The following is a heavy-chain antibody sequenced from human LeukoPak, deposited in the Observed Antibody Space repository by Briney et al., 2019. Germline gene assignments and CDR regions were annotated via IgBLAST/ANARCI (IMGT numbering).Heavy chain of an antibody. CDR1: GFTFSTYW. Sequence: PGESLRLSCAASGFTFSTYWMHWVRQAPGKGLVWVSRINSDGSNTTYADSVKGRFIISRDNAKNTLYLQMNSLRAEDTAVYYCARGRYGAGYWGQGTLVTVSS. D-gene: IGHD4-17*01. CDR2: INSDGSNT. CDR3: ARGRYGAGY. J-gene: IGHJ4*02. V-gene: IGHV3-74*01.